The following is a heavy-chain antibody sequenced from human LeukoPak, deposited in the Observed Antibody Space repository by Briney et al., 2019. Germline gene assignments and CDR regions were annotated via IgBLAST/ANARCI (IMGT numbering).Heavy chain of an antibody. J-gene: IGHJ6*02. CDR3: ARDQRSGWSTGGNYYYGMDV. Sequence: ASVKVSCKASGYTFTSYYMHWVRQAPGQGLEWMGIINPSGGSTSYAQKFQGRVTMTRDTSTSTVYMELSSLRSEDTAVYYRARDQRSGWSTGGNYYYGMDVWGQGTTVTVSS. V-gene: IGHV1-46*01. CDR1: GYTFTSYY. D-gene: IGHD6-19*01. CDR2: INPSGGST.